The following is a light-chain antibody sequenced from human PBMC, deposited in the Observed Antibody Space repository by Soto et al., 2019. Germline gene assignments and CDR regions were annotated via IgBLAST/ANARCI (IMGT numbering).Light chain of an antibody. J-gene: IGLJ1*01. V-gene: IGLV2-8*01. CDR1: SSDIGTYDY. CDR2: EVS. Sequence: QSVLTQPPSASGSLGQSVTISCTGTSSDIGTYDYVSWYQQHPGRAPKLIIFEVSKRPLGVPDRFSGSKSGNTASLIVSGLHPDDEAEYHCTSYTGDDFTFVFGTGTKVTVL. CDR3: TSYTGDDFTFV.